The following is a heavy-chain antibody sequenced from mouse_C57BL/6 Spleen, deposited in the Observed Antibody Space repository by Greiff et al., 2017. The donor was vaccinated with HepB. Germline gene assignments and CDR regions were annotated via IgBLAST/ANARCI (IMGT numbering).Heavy chain of an antibody. CDR3: ARSPHYYGSTYYFDY. CDR2: IYPGDGDT. CDR1: GYAFSSSW. J-gene: IGHJ2*01. D-gene: IGHD1-1*01. V-gene: IGHV1-82*01. Sequence: QVQLKESGPELVKPGASVKISCKASGYAFSSSWMNWVKQRPGKGLEWIGRIYPGDGDTNYNGKFKGKATLTADKSSSTAYMQLSSLTSEDSAVYFCARSPHYYGSTYYFDYWGQGTTLTVSS.